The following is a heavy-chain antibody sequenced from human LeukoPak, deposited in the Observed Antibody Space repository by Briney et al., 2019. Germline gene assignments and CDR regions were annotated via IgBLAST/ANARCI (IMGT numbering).Heavy chain of an antibody. CDR1: GYSFTSYG. CDR3: ARDRPYYYDSSAYYPDF. Sequence: GASVKVSCKASGYSFTSYGISWVRQAPGQGLEWMGWISGYNGNTNYAQRLQGRVTMTTDTSTSTAYMKLRSLSSDDTAVYYCARDRPYYYDSSAYYPDFWGQGTLVTVSS. CDR2: ISGYNGNT. J-gene: IGHJ4*02. D-gene: IGHD3-22*01. V-gene: IGHV1-18*01.